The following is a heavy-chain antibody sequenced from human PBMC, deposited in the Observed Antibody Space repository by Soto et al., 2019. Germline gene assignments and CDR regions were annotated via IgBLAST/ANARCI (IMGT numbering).Heavy chain of an antibody. CDR2: ISYDGNNK. CDR1: GFTFTSYA. D-gene: IGHD6-6*01. J-gene: IGHJ6*02. CDR3: AREEEYSSSSDYYGMDI. V-gene: IGHV3-30-3*01. Sequence: GGSLRLSCAASGFTFTSYAMHWVRQAPGTGLEWVALISYDGNNKYYADSVKGRFTISRDNSKNTVYLQMNSLRPEDTAAYYCAREEEYSSSSDYYGMDIWGQGTTVTVSS.